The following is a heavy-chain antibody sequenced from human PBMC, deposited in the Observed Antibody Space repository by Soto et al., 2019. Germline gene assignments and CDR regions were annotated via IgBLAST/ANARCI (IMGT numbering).Heavy chain of an antibody. Sequence: QVQLVQSGGEVKKPGASVKVSCKTSGYSFSTYGISWVRQAPGQGLEWMGWISVFNGNTNYARKVQDRVIISTDTSTSTAYMELGSLTSGDTAIYYCARGGSYGVDYWGQGTLVTVSS. CDR2: ISVFNGNT. J-gene: IGHJ4*02. D-gene: IGHD3-10*01. CDR3: ARGGSYGVDY. V-gene: IGHV1-18*01. CDR1: GYSFSTYG.